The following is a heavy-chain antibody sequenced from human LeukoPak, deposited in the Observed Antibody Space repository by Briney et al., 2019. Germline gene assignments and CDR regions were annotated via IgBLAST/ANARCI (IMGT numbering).Heavy chain of an antibody. Sequence: GSLRLSCAGSEFTFINYAMSWVRQAPGKGLEWVSTISGSGTTTYYADSVKGRFTISRDTSKNTMYMQMNSLRAEDTAVYYCASMGASIYGSYYFEYWGQGALVTVSS. CDR1: EFTFINYA. V-gene: IGHV3-23*01. CDR2: ISGSGTTT. D-gene: IGHD3-10*01. CDR3: ASMGASIYGSYYFEY. J-gene: IGHJ4*02.